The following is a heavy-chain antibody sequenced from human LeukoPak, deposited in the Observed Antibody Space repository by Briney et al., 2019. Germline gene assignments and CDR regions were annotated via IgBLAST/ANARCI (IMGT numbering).Heavy chain of an antibody. J-gene: IGHJ4*02. CDR1: GGTFISYA. Sequence: SVKVSCKASGGTFISYAISWVRQAPGQGLEWMGGIIPIFGTANYAQKFQGRVTITTDESTSTAYMELSSLRSEDTAVYYCARVGPSSGYYGNFDYWGQGTLVTVSS. CDR2: IIPIFGTA. CDR3: ARVGPSSGYYGNFDY. D-gene: IGHD3-22*01. V-gene: IGHV1-69*05.